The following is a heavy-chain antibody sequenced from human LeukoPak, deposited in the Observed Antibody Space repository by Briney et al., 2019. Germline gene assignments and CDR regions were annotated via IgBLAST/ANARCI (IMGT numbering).Heavy chain of an antibody. D-gene: IGHD2-2*01. CDR1: GGSFSGYY. CDR2: ISGSGGST. CDR3: AKHCSSTSCYLDY. J-gene: IGHJ4*02. V-gene: IGHV3-23*01. Sequence: ETLSLTCAVYGGSFSGYYWSWVRQAPGKGLEWVSAISGSGGSTYYADSVKGRFTISRDNSKNTLYLQMNSLRAEDTAVYCCAKHCSSTSCYLDYWGQGTLVTVSS.